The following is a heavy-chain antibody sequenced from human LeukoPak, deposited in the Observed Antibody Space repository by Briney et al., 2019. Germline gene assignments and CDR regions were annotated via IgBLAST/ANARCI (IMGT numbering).Heavy chain of an antibody. CDR2: INPSGGST. Sequence: ASVKVSCKASGYTFTSYYMHWVRQAPGQGLEWMGIINPSGGSTSYAQKFQGRVTMTRDTSTSTVYMGLSSLRSEDTAVYYCARDAPVVRGVIIASDYWGQGTLVTVSS. J-gene: IGHJ4*02. D-gene: IGHD3-10*01. V-gene: IGHV1-46*01. CDR3: ARDAPVVRGVIIASDY. CDR1: GYTFTSYY.